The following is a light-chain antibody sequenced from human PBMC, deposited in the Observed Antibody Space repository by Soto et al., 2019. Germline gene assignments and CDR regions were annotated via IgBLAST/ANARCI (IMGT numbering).Light chain of an antibody. J-gene: IGLJ1*01. V-gene: IGLV1-47*01. CDR1: SSNIGSNY. CDR2: RNN. Sequence: QSVLTQPPSESGTPGQRVTISCSGSSSNIGSNYVYWYQQLPGTAPKLLIYRNNQRPSGVPDRFSGSKYGTSASLAISGLRSEDEADYYCAAWDDSLSGRVFGTGTKLTVL. CDR3: AAWDDSLSGRV.